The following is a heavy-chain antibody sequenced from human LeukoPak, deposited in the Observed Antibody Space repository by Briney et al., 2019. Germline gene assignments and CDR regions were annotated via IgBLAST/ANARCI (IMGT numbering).Heavy chain of an antibody. CDR2: ISAYNGNT. CDR1: GYTFTTYG. CDR3: ASALLDGYKEPGY. V-gene: IGHV1-18*04. Sequence: ASVKVSCKPSGYTFTTYGITWVRQAPGQGLEWMGWISAYNGNTNYAQKLQGRVTMTTDTSTSTAYMELRSLRSDDTAVYYCASALLDGYKEPGYWGQGTLVTVSS. D-gene: IGHD5-24*01. J-gene: IGHJ4*02.